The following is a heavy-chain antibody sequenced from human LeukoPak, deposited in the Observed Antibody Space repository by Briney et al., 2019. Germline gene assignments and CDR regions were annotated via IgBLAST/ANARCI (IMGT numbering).Heavy chain of an antibody. V-gene: IGHV4-59*08. CDR2: IYYSGST. CDR3: ARHGSGWYGWFDP. D-gene: IGHD6-19*01. J-gene: IGHJ5*02. CDR1: GGSISSYY. Sequence: PSETLSLTCTVSGGSISSYYWSWIRQPPGKGLEWIGYIYYSGSTNYNPSLKSRVTISVDTSKNQFSLKLSSVTAADTAVYYCARHGSGWYGWFDPWGQGTLVTVS.